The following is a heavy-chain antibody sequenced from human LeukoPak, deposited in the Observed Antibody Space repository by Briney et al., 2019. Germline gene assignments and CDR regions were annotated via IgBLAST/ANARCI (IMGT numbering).Heavy chain of an antibody. J-gene: IGHJ4*02. Sequence: ASVKISCKVSGYTFTDYYMHCVHQAPGKGLEWMGLVDPEDGETIYAEKFQGRVTITADTSTDTAYMELSSLRSEDTAVYYCATLSMTNIDYWGQGTLVTVSS. V-gene: IGHV1-69-2*01. CDR3: ATLSMTNIDY. CDR1: GYTFTDYY. CDR2: VDPEDGET.